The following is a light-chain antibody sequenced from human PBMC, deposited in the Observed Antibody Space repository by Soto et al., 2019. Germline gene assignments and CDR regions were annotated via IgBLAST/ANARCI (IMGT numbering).Light chain of an antibody. J-gene: IGLJ1*01. CDR3: AAWDDRLNGYV. Sequence: QSALTQTPSASGTPGQRVTISCSGSNSNVGVNTVTWFQQLPGTAPKVLIYNNNLRPSGVPDRFSGSKSGTSASLVISGLQSEDEADYYCAAWDDRLNGYVFGTGTRSPS. CDR2: NNN. V-gene: IGLV1-44*01. CDR1: NSNVGVNT.